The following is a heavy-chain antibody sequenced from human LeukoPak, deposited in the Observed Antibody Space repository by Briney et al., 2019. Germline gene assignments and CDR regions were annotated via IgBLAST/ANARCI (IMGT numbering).Heavy chain of an antibody. CDR2: ISGSGGST. J-gene: IGHJ4*02. CDR1: GFTFSSYA. D-gene: IGHD6-6*01. Sequence: PGGSLRLSYAASGFTFSSYAMTWVRQAPGKGLEWVSGISGSGGSTYYADSVKGRFTISRDNSKNTLYLQLNSLRAEDTAVYYCAKGRGSSETYYFDYWGQGTLAAVSS. CDR3: AKGRGSSETYYFDY. V-gene: IGHV3-23*01.